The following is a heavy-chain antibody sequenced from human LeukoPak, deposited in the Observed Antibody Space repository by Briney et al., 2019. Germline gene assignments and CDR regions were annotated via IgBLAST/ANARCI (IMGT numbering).Heavy chain of an antibody. CDR1: GFTFSTYA. CDR3: AKGLRLGELSLSFDY. J-gene: IGHJ4*02. V-gene: IGHV3-23*01. CDR2: ISGSGGST. D-gene: IGHD3-16*02. Sequence: GGSLRLSCAASGFTFSTYAMSWVRQAPGKGLEWVSAISGSGGSTYYADSVKGRFTISRDNSKNTLYLQMNSLRAEDTAVYYCAKGLRLGELSLSFDYWGQGTLVTVSS.